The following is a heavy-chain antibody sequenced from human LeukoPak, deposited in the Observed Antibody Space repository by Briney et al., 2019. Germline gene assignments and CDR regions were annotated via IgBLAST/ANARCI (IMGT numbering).Heavy chain of an antibody. CDR2: ISYDGSYK. Sequence: PGGSLRLSCAASGFTFSMYGMHWVRQAPGKGLEWVADISYDGSYKNYADSVKGRFSISRDNDKKMLFLQIDSLRGEDTAVYYSVKDGPSGYFLFRVLEYWGQGNLITVPS. CDR3: VKDGPSGYFLFRVLEY. D-gene: IGHD6-13*01. J-gene: IGHJ4*02. V-gene: IGHV3-30*18. CDR1: GFTFSMYG.